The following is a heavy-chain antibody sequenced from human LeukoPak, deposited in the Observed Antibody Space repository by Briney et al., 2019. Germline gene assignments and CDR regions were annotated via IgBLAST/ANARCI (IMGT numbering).Heavy chain of an antibody. CDR3: ARGRGYNYGYSDY. V-gene: IGHV3-48*04. J-gene: IGHJ4*02. D-gene: IGHD5-18*01. CDR2: IGSSSSTI. CDR1: GFTFSSYS. Sequence: PGGSLRLSCAASGFTFSSYSMNWVRQAPGKGLEWISYIGSSSSTIDYADSVKGRFTISRDNAKNSLYLQMNSLRAEDTAVYYCARGRGYNYGYSDYWSQGTLVTVSS.